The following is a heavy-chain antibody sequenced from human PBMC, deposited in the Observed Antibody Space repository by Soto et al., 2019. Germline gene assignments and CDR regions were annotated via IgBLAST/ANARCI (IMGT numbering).Heavy chain of an antibody. V-gene: IGHV3-23*01. J-gene: IGHJ6*03. Sequence: VQVSESGGGSVQPGGSLRLSCAASGFTFSNFAMGWVRHAPGKGLEWVSEITGSTGSTYYADSVRGRFFISRDNSKNTLHLQMNSLRVEDTAVYYCVKDTSSSPYYMDVWGKGTTVTVSS. D-gene: IGHD2-2*01. CDR2: ITGSTGST. CDR1: GFTFSNFA. CDR3: VKDTSSSPYYMDV.